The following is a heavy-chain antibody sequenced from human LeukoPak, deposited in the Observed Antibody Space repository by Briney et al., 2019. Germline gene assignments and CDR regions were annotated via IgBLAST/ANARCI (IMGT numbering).Heavy chain of an antibody. CDR3: AKDTIFGVGNPFDP. J-gene: IGHJ5*02. Sequence: PGGSLRLSCAASGFTFSSYAMSWVRQAPGKGLEWVSAISGSGGSTYYADSVKGRFTISRDNSKDTLYLQMNSLRAEDTAVYYCAKDTIFGVGNPFDPWGQGTLVTVSS. V-gene: IGHV3-23*01. CDR1: GFTFSSYA. D-gene: IGHD3-3*01. CDR2: ISGSGGST.